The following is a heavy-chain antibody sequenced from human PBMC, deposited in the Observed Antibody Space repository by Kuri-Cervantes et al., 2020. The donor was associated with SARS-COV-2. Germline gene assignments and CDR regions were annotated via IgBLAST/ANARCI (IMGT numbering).Heavy chain of an antibody. D-gene: IGHD4-11*01. J-gene: IGHJ4*02. CDR3: ARDGSATLSTLFDY. V-gene: IGHV1-2*02. CDR1: EYTFTGYY. CDR2: INPHSGDT. Sequence: ASVKVSCKASEYTFTGYYMHWVRQAPGQGLEWMGWINPHSGDTTYAQKFQGRVTITRDTSISTAYMELSRLRSDETAVYYCARDGSATLSTLFDYWGQGTLVTVSS.